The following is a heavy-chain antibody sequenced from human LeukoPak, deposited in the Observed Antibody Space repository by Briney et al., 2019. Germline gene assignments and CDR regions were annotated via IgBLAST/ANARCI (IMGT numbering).Heavy chain of an antibody. CDR2: IPAFNGNT. CDR1: GHTFTLYG. CDR3: ARVGYYGSGSYGIDWFDP. Sequence: ASVKVSCTASGHTFTLYGISWARHAPGQGLEWMGWIPAFNGNTNYAQKLQGRVTMTTDTTTSAAYMGLRSLRSDDTAVYYCARVGYYGSGSYGIDWFDPWGQGTLVTVSS. D-gene: IGHD3-10*01. J-gene: IGHJ5*02. V-gene: IGHV1-18*04.